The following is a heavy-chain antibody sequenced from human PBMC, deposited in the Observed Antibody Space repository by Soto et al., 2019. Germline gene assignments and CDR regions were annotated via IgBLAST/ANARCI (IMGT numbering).Heavy chain of an antibody. D-gene: IGHD6-6*01. J-gene: IGHJ3*02. CDR3: ARDQGSGIAARPEGYAFDI. CDR2: IKQDGSEK. CDR1: GFTFSSYW. V-gene: IGHV3-7*03. Sequence: GGSLRLSCAASGFTFSSYWMSWVRQAPGKGLEWVANIKQDGSEKYYVDSVKGRFTISRDNAKNSLYLQMNSLRAEDTAVYYCARDQGSGIAARPEGYAFDIWGQGTMVTVSS.